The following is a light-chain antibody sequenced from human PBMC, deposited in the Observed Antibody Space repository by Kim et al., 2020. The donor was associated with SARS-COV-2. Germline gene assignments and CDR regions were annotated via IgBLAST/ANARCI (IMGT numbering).Light chain of an antibody. CDR1: SNNVGNQG. V-gene: IGLV10-54*01. Sequence: QAGLTQPPSVSKGLRQTATLTCTGNSNNVGNQGAAWLQQHQGHPPKLLSYRNNNRPSGISERLSASRSGNTASLTITGLQPEDEADYYCSAWDSSLSAIVFSGGTQLTVL. CDR3: SAWDSSLSAIV. CDR2: RNN. J-gene: IGLJ3*02.